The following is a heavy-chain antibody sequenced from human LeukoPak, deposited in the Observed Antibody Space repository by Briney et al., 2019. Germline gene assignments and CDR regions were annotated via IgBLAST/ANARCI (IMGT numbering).Heavy chain of an antibody. V-gene: IGHV3-23*01. Sequence: GGSLRLSCAASGFTFTDYDMGWVRQAPGQGLEWASTISASGSTTYYADSVRGRFAISRDNSENTVYLQMNSLRAEDTAVYYCAKDTPLTAYSSGWSVNCFDYWGQGTLVPVSS. CDR1: GFTFTDYD. D-gene: IGHD6-19*01. CDR3: AKDTPLTAYSSGWSVNCFDY. J-gene: IGHJ4*02. CDR2: ISASGSTT.